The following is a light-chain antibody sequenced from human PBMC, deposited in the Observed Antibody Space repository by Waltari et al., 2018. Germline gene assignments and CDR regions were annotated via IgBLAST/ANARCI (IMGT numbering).Light chain of an antibody. J-gene: IGLJ3*02. Sequence: QLVLTQSPSPSASLGASVKLTCTLSSGHSNYAIAWHQQQPGKGPRFLMKINSDGSHNKGDGIPDRFSGSTSGAERYLTIASLQSEDEAAYYCQTWGTGWVFGGGTKLTVL. V-gene: IGLV4-69*01. CDR2: INSDGSH. CDR1: SGHSNYA. CDR3: QTWGTGWV.